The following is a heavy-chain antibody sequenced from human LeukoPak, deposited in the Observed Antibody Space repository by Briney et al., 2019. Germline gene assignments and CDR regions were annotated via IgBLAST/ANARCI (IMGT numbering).Heavy chain of an antibody. CDR2: INHSGST. V-gene: IGHV4-34*01. D-gene: IGHD3-16*02. CDR1: GGSFSGYY. CDR3: ARGAPYDYVWGSYRQYYFDC. Sequence: SETLSLTCAVYGGSFSGYYWSWIRQPPGKGLEWIGEINHSGSTNYNPSLKSRVTISVDTSKNQFSLKLSSVTAADTAVYYCARGAPYDYVWGSYRQYYFDCWGQGTLVTVSS. J-gene: IGHJ4*02.